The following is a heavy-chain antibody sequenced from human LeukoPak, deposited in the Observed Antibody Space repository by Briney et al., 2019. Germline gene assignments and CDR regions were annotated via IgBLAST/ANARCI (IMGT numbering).Heavy chain of an antibody. CDR3: ARDPYCSSTSCYDY. J-gene: IGHJ4*02. CDR1: GYTFTGYY. CDR2: ISAYNGNT. V-gene: IGHV1-18*04. D-gene: IGHD2-2*01. Sequence: ASVKVSCKASGYTFTGYYMHWVRQAPGQGLEWMGWISAYNGNTNYAQKLQGRVTMTTDTSTSTAYMELRSLRSDDTAVYYCARDPYCSSTSCYDYWGQGTLVTVSS.